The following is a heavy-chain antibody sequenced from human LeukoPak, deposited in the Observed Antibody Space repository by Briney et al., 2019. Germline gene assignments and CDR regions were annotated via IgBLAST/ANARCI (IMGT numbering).Heavy chain of an antibody. Sequence: ASVKVSCKASGYTFTSYDINWVRQAPGQGLEGMGWMNPNSGNTGYAQKFQGRVTMTRNTSISTAYMELSSLRSEDTAVYYCARRFSNGEWDFDYWGQGTLVTVSS. CDR2: MNPNSGNT. V-gene: IGHV1-8*01. CDR1: GYTFTSYD. CDR3: ARRFSNGEWDFDY. J-gene: IGHJ4*02. D-gene: IGHD3-10*01.